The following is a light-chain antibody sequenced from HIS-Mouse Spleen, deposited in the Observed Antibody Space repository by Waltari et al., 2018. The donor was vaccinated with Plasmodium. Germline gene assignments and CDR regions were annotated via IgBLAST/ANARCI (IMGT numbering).Light chain of an antibody. V-gene: IGLV3-10*01. CDR1: ALPKKY. CDR3: YSTDSSGNHRV. CDR2: ADS. J-gene: IGLJ3*02. Sequence: SYELTQPPSVSVSPGQTARITCSGDALPKKYAYWYQKKSGQAPVLVIYADSKRPSGMPERFSGSSSGTMATLTISGAQVEDEADYYCYSTDSSGNHRVFGGGTKLTVL.